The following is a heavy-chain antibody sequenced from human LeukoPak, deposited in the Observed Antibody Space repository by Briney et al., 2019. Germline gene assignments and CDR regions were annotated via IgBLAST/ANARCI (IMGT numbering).Heavy chain of an antibody. V-gene: IGHV1-46*01. D-gene: IGHD4-11*01. Sequence: RASVKVSCKASGYTFTSYYMHWVRQAPGQGLEWMGIINPSGGSTSYAQKFQGRVTMTRDMSTSTVYMELSSLRSEDTAVYYCARDWAPHDYSNYHPRYAYWGQGTLVTVSS. CDR2: INPSGGST. J-gene: IGHJ4*02. CDR3: ARDWAPHDYSNYHPRYAY. CDR1: GYTFTSYY.